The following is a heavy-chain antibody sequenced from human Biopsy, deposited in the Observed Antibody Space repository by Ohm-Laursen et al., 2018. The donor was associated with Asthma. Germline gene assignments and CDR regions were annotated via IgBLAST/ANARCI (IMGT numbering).Heavy chain of an antibody. Sequence: SLRLSCAAAGFTFSNYGMHWVRQAPGKGLDWVAVISFDGSNKNYTDSVKGRFTISRDNSRNTLHLEMNSLTAEDTAVYHCAKDERAYYGSDSKYMQPVPLGDWGQGTVVIVSA. CDR3: AKDERAYYGSDSKYMQPVPLGD. CDR2: ISFDGSNK. V-gene: IGHV3-30*18. J-gene: IGHJ4*02. D-gene: IGHD2-21*01. CDR1: GFTFSNYG.